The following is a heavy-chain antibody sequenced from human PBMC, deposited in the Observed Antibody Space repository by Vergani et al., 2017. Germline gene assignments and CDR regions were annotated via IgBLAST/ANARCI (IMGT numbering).Heavy chain of an antibody. J-gene: IGHJ4*02. Sequence: EVQLVESGGGLVQPGGSLRLSCAASGFTFSSYAMSWVRQAPGKGLEWVSAISGSGGSTYYADSVKGRFTISRDNSKNTLYLQMNSLRAEDTAVYYCAKDLGRGNPITMIVVAFDYWGQGTLVTVSS. CDR1: GFTFSSYA. CDR3: AKDLGRGNPITMIVVAFDY. CDR2: ISGSGGST. V-gene: IGHV3-23*04. D-gene: IGHD3-22*01.